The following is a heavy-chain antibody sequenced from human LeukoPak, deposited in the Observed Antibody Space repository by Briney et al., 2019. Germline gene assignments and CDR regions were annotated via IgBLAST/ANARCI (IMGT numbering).Heavy chain of an antibody. Sequence: GESLKISCKGSGYSFTSYWIGWVRQTPGKGLEWMGIINPGDSDTRYSPSFQGQVTISTDKSISTAYLQWSSLKASDTGMYFCARGGHSYSLDYWGQGTLVTVSS. J-gene: IGHJ4*02. V-gene: IGHV5-51*01. CDR3: ARGGHSYSLDY. D-gene: IGHD5-18*01. CDR1: GYSFTSYW. CDR2: INPGDSDT.